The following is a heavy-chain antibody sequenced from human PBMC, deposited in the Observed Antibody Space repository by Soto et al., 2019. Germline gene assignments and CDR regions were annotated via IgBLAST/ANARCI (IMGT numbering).Heavy chain of an antibody. CDR1: GFTFSNSD. CDR2: VSWNGSRT. J-gene: IGHJ3*02. D-gene: IGHD6-19*01. Sequence: GGSLRLSCAASGFTFSNSDMNWVHQAPGKGLEWVSGVSWNGSRTHYADSVKGRFIISRDNSRNTLYLQTNSLRAEDTAVYYCARSIAVAGIGAFDIWGQGTMVTVSS. CDR3: ARSIAVAGIGAFDI. V-gene: IGHV3-35*01.